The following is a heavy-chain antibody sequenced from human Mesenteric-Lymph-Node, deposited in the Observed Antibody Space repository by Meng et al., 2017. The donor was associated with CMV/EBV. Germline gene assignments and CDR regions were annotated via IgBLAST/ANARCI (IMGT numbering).Heavy chain of an antibody. CDR3: ARHQRWLKSEGGFNY. J-gene: IGHJ4*02. V-gene: IGHV4-34*01. D-gene: IGHD4-23*01. Sequence: QVQQRQWGAGLLKPSETLSLTCAVYGGSFSGYYWSWIRQPPGKGLEWIGEINHSGSTNYNPSLKSRVTISVDTSKNQFSLKLSPVTAADTAVYYCARHQRWLKSEGGFNYWGQGTLVTVSS. CDR1: GGSFSGYY. CDR2: INHSGST.